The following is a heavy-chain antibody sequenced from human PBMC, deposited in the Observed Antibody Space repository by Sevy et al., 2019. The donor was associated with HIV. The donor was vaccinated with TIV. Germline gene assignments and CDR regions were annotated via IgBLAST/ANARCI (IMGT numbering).Heavy chain of an antibody. Sequence: ASVKVSGKPSGYTFTTFGINWVRQAPGQGLEWMACINIYNGNTIYAQNLQGRVTLTRDTSTNTAYMELRSLTSDDTAVYYCARMRNLGEPSDPWGQGALVTVSS. J-gene: IGHJ5*02. CDR3: ARMRNLGEPSDP. CDR1: GYTFTTFG. V-gene: IGHV1-18*01. CDR2: INIYNGNT. D-gene: IGHD3-16*01.